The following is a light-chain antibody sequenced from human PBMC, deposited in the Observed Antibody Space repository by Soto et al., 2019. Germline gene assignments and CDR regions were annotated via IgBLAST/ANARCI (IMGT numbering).Light chain of an antibody. V-gene: IGKV3-20*01. CDR1: QSVSSSY. Sequence: EVVLTQSPGTLSLSPGERATLSCRASQSVSSSYLAWYQQKPGQAPRLLIYDSSSRATGIPDRFSGSGSGTDFTLTISRLEPEDFAVYYCQQYGSSPPWKFGQGTKVEIK. J-gene: IGKJ1*01. CDR2: DSS. CDR3: QQYGSSPPWK.